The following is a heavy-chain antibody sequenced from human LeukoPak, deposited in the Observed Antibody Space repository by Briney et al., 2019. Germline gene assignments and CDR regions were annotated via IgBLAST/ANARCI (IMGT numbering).Heavy chain of an antibody. CDR2: INPNNGGT. CDR3: ARAVAARRALYGLY. J-gene: IGHJ4*02. V-gene: IGHV1-2*02. D-gene: IGHD6-6*01. CDR1: GYTFTGYY. Sequence: ASVKVSCKASGYTFTGYYMHWVRQAPGQGLEWMGWINPNNGGTNYAQKFQGRFTMTRDTSISTAYMELSRLRSDDTAVYYCARAVAARRALYGLYSGQGTLGSVSS.